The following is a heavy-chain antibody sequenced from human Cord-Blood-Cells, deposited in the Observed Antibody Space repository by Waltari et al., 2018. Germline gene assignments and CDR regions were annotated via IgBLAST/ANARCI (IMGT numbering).Heavy chain of an antibody. CDR3: ARVSGPFDAFDI. CDR2: IYCSGST. J-gene: IGHJ3*02. D-gene: IGHD3-10*01. CDR1: GGSISSGDYY. V-gene: IGHV4-30-4*01. Sequence: QVQLQESGPGLVKPSQTLSLTCTVSGGSISSGDYYWTWLRQPPGKGLEWIGYIYCSGSTYYNPSLKSRVTISVDTSKNQFSLKLSSVTAADTAVYYCARVSGPFDAFDIWGQGTMVTVSS.